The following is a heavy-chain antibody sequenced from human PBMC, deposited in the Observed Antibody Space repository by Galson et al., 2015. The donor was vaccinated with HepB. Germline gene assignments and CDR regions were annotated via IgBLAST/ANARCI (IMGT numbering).Heavy chain of an antibody. D-gene: IGHD3-3*01. J-gene: IGHJ5*02. Sequence: SLRLSCAASGFTFSSYAMSWVRQAPGKGLEWVSAISGSGGSTYYADSVKGRFTISRDNSKNTLYLQMNSLRAEDTAVYYCAEDPSSLGVTWAIFGVVTEFSWGQGTLVTVSS. CDR1: GFTFSSYA. CDR2: ISGSGGST. V-gene: IGHV3-23*01. CDR3: AEDPSSLGVTWAIFGVVTEFS.